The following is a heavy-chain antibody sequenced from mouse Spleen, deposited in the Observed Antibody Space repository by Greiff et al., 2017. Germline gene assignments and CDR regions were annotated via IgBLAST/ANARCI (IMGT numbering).Heavy chain of an antibody. Sequence: EVQLQQSGPELVKPGASVKMSCKASGYTFTDYNMHWVKQSHGKSLEWIGYINPNNGGTSYNQKFKGKATLTVNKSSSTAYMELRSLTSEDSAVYYCATPLITTATLCWYFDVWGAGTTVTVSS. D-gene: IGHD1-2*01. V-gene: IGHV1-22*01. J-gene: IGHJ1*01. CDR1: GYTFTDYN. CDR3: ATPLITTATLCWYFDV. CDR2: INPNNGGT.